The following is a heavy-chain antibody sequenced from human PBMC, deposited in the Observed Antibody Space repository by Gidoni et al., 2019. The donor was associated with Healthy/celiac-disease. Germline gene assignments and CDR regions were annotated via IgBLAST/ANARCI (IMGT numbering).Heavy chain of an antibody. CDR1: GYHFTSYG. Sequence: HVPLVQSGAEVQKPGPSVKVSCKASGYHFTSYGISWVRQAPGQGLEWMGWISAYNGNTNDAQKLQGRVTMTTDTSTSTAYMELRSLRSDDTAVYYCARDRDENNGYYFDYWGQGTLVTVSS. J-gene: IGHJ4*02. D-gene: IGHD1-20*01. CDR2: ISAYNGNT. V-gene: IGHV1-18*01. CDR3: ARDRDENNGYYFDY.